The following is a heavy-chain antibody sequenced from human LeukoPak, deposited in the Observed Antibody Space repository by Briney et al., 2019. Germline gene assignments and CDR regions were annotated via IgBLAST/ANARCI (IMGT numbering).Heavy chain of an antibody. CDR2: VSTNGDVT. D-gene: IGHD3-10*01. CDR3: ARLSLSGRSQSADY. V-gene: IGHV3-23*01. J-gene: IGHJ4*02. CDR1: GLTFNSHS. Sequence: PGGSLRLSCVASGLTFNSHSMSWVRQAPGMGLEWVSVVSTNGDVTFYADSVKGRFTISRDKSKNTLFLQMNSLRAEDTAVYYCARLSLSGRSQSADYWGQGTLVTVSS.